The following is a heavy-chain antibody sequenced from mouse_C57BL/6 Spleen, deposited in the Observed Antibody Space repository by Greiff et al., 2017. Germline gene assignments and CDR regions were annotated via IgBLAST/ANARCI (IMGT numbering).Heavy chain of an antibody. V-gene: IGHV1-52*01. CDR2: IDPSDSET. D-gene: IGHD2-5*01. CDR1: GYTFTSYW. J-gene: IGHJ4*01. Sequence: QVQLKQSGAELVRPGSSVKLSCKASGYTFTSYWMHWVKQRPIQGLEWIGNIDPSDSETHYNQKFKDKATLTVDKSSSTAYMQLSSLTSEDSAVYYCAGALYSNYDDYYAMDYWGQGTSVTVSS. CDR3: AGALYSNYDDYYAMDY.